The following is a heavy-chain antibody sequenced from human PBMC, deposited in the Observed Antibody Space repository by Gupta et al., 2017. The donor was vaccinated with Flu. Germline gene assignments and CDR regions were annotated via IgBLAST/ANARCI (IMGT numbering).Heavy chain of an antibody. CDR3: ARGGLGIIMWYFDL. J-gene: IGHJ2*01. CDR1: DWSFRGYY. CDR2: INHGGSA. Sequence: QVQVQQWGAGLLKPSETLSLTCAVYDWSFRGYYWSWIRQPPGKGLEWSGEINHGGSANYNPSLKRRVTISVDTSKKEFSLKLISVTDADTAVYYCARGGLGIIMWYFDLWGRGTPVTVSS. V-gene: IGHV4-34*01. D-gene: IGHD3-16*01.